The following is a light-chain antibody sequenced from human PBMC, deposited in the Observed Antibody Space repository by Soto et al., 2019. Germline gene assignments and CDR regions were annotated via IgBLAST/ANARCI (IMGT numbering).Light chain of an antibody. J-gene: IGLJ1*01. CDR3: ISYAGSNNRYV. V-gene: IGLV2-8*01. CDR1: SSDVGGYNY. Sequence: QSALTRPPSASGSPGQSVTISCTGTSSDVGGYNYVSWYQQHPGKAPKLMIYEVSKRPSGVPDRFSGSKSGNTASLTVSGLQAEDEADYFCISYAGSNNRYVFGTGTKVTVL. CDR2: EVS.